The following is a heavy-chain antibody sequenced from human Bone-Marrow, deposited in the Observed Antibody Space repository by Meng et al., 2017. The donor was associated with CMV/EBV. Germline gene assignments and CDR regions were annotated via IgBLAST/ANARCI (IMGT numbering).Heavy chain of an antibody. D-gene: IGHD6-13*01. CDR3: ARAAAGLYYYYGMDV. V-gene: IGHV1-46*01. Sequence: ASVKVSCKASGYTFTSYYMHWVRQAPGQGLEWMGIINPSSGSTSYAQKFQGRVTMTRDTSTSTVYMELSSLRSEDTAVYYCARAAAGLYYYYGMDVWGQGTTVTVSS. CDR1: GYTFTSYY. CDR2: INPSSGST. J-gene: IGHJ6*02.